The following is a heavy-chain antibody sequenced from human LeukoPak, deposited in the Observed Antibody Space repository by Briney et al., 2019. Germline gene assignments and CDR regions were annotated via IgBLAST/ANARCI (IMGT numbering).Heavy chain of an antibody. CDR3: ARHTYGGNSDFQH. D-gene: IGHD4-23*01. J-gene: IGHJ1*01. CDR1: GGSISSDY. V-gene: IGHV4-59*08. Sequence: SETLSLTCTVSGGSISSDYRSWIRQPPGKGLEWIGYIYHSGSTNYNPSLKSRVTISVDTSKNQFSLKLSSVTAADTAVYYCARHTYGGNSDFQHWGQGTLVTVSS. CDR2: IYHSGST.